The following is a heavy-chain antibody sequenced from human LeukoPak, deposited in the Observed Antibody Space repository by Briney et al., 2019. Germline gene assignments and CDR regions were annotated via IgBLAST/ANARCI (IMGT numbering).Heavy chain of an antibody. CDR1: VYTFTGYY. Sequence: GASVTVSFKASVYTFTGYYMNWVRQAPGQGLEWMGWINSDSGFTKYAQKFQGRVTMTRDTSITTVYMDLTRLTSDDTAVYYCARNFDMKGFDPWGQGTLVTVSS. V-gene: IGHV1-2*02. J-gene: IGHJ5*02. CDR3: ARNFDMKGFDP. D-gene: IGHD3-9*01. CDR2: INSDSGFT.